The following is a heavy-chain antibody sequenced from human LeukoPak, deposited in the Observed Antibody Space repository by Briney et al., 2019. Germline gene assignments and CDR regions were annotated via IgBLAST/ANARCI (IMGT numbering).Heavy chain of an antibody. CDR2: IWIDSGNT. Sequence: GGSLRLSCAASGFTSRDYSMNCVREAPGKGLEWFSYIWIDSGNTNYADSVKGRFTISGDKAKNSLYLQMNILRVEDTAVYYCARDDTYAFDNWGQGTLVTVSS. CDR1: GFTSRDYS. CDR3: ARDDTYAFDN. J-gene: IGHJ4*02. V-gene: IGHV3-48*01.